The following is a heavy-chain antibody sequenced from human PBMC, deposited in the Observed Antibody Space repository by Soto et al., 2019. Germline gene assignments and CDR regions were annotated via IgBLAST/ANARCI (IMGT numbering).Heavy chain of an antibody. CDR1: GFTFSSYA. D-gene: IGHD3-9*01. CDR2: ISYDGSNK. J-gene: IGHJ6*02. Sequence: QVQLVESGGGVVQPGRSLRLSCAASGFTFSSYAMHWVRQAPGKGLEWVAVISYDGSNKYYADSVKGRFTISRDNSKNTLYLQMNSLRAEDTAVYYCARDQYDILTGYYYYDGMDVWGQGTTVTVSS. V-gene: IGHV3-30-3*01. CDR3: ARDQYDILTGYYYYDGMDV.